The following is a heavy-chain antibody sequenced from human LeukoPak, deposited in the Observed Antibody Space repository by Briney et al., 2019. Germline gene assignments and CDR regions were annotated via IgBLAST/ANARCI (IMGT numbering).Heavy chain of an antibody. Sequence: GGSLRLSWAASGFTFSSYWMSWVRQAPGKGLEGVANIKQDGSGKYYVDSVKGRFTISRDNAKHSLYLQMNSLRAEDTAVYYCARGSSSSFAPAVYWGQGTLVTVSS. D-gene: IGHD6-6*01. CDR1: GFTFSSYW. J-gene: IGHJ4*02. CDR3: ARGSSSSFAPAVY. CDR2: IKQDGSGK. V-gene: IGHV3-7*01.